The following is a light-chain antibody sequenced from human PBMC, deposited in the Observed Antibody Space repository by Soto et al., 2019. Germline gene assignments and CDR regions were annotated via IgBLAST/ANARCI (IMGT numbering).Light chain of an antibody. Sequence: DLVMISSPDSLAVSLGESSTINCKSSQSVLYSADNKNYLTWYQQKPGQPPKLLIYWASTRESGVPDRFSGSGSGTHFTLTITSLQAEDVAVYYCQQYYSSPPTFGQGTKVDIK. V-gene: IGKV4-1*01. CDR1: QSVLYSADNKNY. CDR3: QQYYSSPPT. CDR2: WAS. J-gene: IGKJ1*01.